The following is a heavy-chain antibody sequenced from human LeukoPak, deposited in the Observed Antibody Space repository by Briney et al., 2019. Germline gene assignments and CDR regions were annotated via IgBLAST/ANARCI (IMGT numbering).Heavy chain of an antibody. CDR3: AKHSDSSGWNYYFDY. D-gene: IGHD6-19*01. Sequence: PGGSLRLSCAASGFTFSSYAMSWVRQAPGKGLEWVSAISGSGGSTYYADSVKGRFTISRDNSKNTLYLQMNSLRAEDTAVYYCAKHSDSSGWNYYFDYWGQGTLVTVSS. CDR1: GFTFSSYA. V-gene: IGHV3-23*01. CDR2: ISGSGGST. J-gene: IGHJ4*02.